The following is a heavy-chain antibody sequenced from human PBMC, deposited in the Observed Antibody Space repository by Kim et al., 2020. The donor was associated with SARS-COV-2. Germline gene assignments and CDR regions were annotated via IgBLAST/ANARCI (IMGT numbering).Heavy chain of an antibody. CDR1: GDTFSSST. CDR3: ARDLPGNLLRYSDWAIDQ. Sequence: SVKVSCKASGDTFSSSTISWVRQAPGQGLEWMGRIIPLLDVSNYAKKFLGRVAITADKSTSTAYLQLSSLRSDDTAIYYCARDLPGNLLRYSDWAIDQWGQGTLVTVSS. V-gene: IGHV1-69*04. J-gene: IGHJ4*02. CDR2: IIPLLDVS. D-gene: IGHD3-9*01.